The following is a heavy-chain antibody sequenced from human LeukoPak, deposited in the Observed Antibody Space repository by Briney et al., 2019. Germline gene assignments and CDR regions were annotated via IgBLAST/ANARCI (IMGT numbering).Heavy chain of an antibody. Sequence: SETLSLTCTVSGGSVSSGGYYWSWIRQPPGKGLEWIGYISYSGSTNYNPSLKSRVTISVDTSKNQSSLKLSSVTAADTAVYYSARVRVGLVARLDYWGQGTLVTVSS. V-gene: IGHV4-61*08. D-gene: IGHD5-12*01. CDR3: ARVRVGLVARLDY. CDR1: GGSVSSGGYY. J-gene: IGHJ4*02. CDR2: ISYSGST.